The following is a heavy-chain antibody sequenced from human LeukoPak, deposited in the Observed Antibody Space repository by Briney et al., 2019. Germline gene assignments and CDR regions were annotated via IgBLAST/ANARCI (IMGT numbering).Heavy chain of an antibody. J-gene: IGHJ5*02. CDR3: ARRPYYYGSGSYYNNWFDP. D-gene: IGHD3-10*01. V-gene: IGHV4-34*01. CDR1: GFTFSSYS. Sequence: GSLRLSCAASGFTFSSYSMNWVRQAPGKGLEWIGEINHSGSTNYNPSLKSRVTISVDTSKNQFSLKLSSVTAADTAVYYCARRPYYYGSGSYYNNWFDPWGQGTLVTVSS. CDR2: INHSGST.